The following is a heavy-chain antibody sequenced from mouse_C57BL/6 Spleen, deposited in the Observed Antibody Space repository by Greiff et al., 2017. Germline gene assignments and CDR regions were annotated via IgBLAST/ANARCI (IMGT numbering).Heavy chain of an antibody. CDR1: GYSITSGYY. V-gene: IGHV3-6*01. CDR3: ARGGNSSFAY. Sequence: EVQLQQSGPGLVKPSQSLSLTCSVTGYSITSGYYWNWIRQFPGNKLEWMGYISYDGSTNYNPSLKNRISITFDTSKSQFFLKLNSVTTEDTAAYYCARGGNSSFAYWGQGTLVTVSA. D-gene: IGHD1-1*01. CDR2: ISYDGST. J-gene: IGHJ3*01.